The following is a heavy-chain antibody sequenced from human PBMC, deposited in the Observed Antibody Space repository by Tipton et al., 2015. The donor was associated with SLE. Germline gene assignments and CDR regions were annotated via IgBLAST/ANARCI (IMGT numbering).Heavy chain of an antibody. CDR1: GYTSTNYH. J-gene: IGHJ4*02. CDR3: ARMYSSSSGYY. D-gene: IGHD6-6*01. Sequence: QLVQSGAEVKKPGASVKVSCKASGYTSTNYHIHWVRQAPGQGLEWMGMINPSGGRTTYAQKVQGRITMTRDTSTTTVHMELSSLRSDDTAVYYCARMYSSSSGYYWGQGTLVTVSS. V-gene: IGHV1-46*01. CDR2: INPSGGRT.